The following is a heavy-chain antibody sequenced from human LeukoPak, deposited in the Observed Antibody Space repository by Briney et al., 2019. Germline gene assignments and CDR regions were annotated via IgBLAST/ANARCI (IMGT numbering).Heavy chain of an antibody. Sequence: GGSLRLSCAASGFTFSSYSMNWVRQAPGKGLEWVSYISSVITTKYYADSVKGRFTISRDNAKNSLYLQMNSLRAEDTAMYYCARAYSSSLDWGQGTLVTVSS. CDR2: ISSVITTK. CDR1: GFTFSSYS. V-gene: IGHV3-48*01. CDR3: ARAYSSSLD. J-gene: IGHJ4*02. D-gene: IGHD6-6*01.